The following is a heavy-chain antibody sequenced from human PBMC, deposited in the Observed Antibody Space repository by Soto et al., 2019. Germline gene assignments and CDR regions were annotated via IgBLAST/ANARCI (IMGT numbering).Heavy chain of an antibody. Sequence: GGSLRLSCAASGFTFSSYAMSWVRQAPGKGLEWVSDISGSGGSTYYADSVKGRFTISRDNSKNTLYLQMNSLRAEDTAVYYCAKDDYGGNSESAYWGQGTLVTVSS. CDR3: AKDDYGGNSESAY. D-gene: IGHD4-17*01. CDR2: ISGSGGST. J-gene: IGHJ4*02. CDR1: GFTFSSYA. V-gene: IGHV3-23*01.